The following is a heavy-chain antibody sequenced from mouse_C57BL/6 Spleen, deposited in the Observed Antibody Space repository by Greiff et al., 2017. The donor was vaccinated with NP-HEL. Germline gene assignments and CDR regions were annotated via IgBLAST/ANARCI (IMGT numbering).Heavy chain of an antibody. V-gene: IGHV1-19*01. CDR1: GYTFTDYY. D-gene: IGHD1-1*01. J-gene: IGHJ4*01. CDR3: ARRATTVVGAMDY. Sequence: EVQLQQSGPVLVKPGASVKMSCKASGYTFTDYYMNWVKQSHGKSLEWIGVINPYNGGTSYNQKFKGKATLTVDKSSSTAYMELNSLTSEDSAVYNCARRATTVVGAMDYWGQGTSVTVSS. CDR2: INPYNGGT.